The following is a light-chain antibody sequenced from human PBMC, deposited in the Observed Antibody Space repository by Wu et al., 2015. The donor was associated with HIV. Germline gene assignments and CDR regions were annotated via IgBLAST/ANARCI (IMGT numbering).Light chain of an antibody. CDR2: GSF. CDR1: QSVSNS. V-gene: IGKV3-15*01. CDR3: QHYHNWPPWT. J-gene: IGKJ1*01. Sequence: EVVMTQSPATLSVSPGERATLSCRTSQSVSNSLAWYQHKPGQGPRLLIYGSFTRASGMPARFSGSGSGTEFTLTISDIQSEDFAVYYCQHYHNWPPWTFGQGTKVEMK.